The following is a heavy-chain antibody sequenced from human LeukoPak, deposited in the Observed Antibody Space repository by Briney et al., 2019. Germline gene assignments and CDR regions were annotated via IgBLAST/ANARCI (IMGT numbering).Heavy chain of an antibody. V-gene: IGHV4-34*01. J-gene: IGHJ4*02. Sequence: SEALSLTCAVYGGSFSGYYWSWIRQPPGKGLEWIGEINHSGSTNYNPSLKSRVTISVDTSKNQFSLKLSSVTAADTAVYYCARQGYCSGGSCYRSGDLDYWGQGTLVTVSS. D-gene: IGHD2-15*01. CDR1: GGSFSGYY. CDR2: INHSGST. CDR3: ARQGYCSGGSCYRSGDLDY.